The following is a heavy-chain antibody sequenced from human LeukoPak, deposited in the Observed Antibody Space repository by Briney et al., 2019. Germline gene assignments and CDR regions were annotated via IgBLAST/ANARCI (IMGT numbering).Heavy chain of an antibody. Sequence: PSETLSLTCTVSGGSISIYYWSWIRQPAGKGLEWIGRIYTSGSTNYNPSLKSRVTMSVDTSKNQFSLKLSSVTAADTAVYYCARDVFGDVPPRYYYGMDVWGQGTTVTVSS. CDR2: IYTSGST. CDR1: GGSISIYY. V-gene: IGHV4-4*07. J-gene: IGHJ6*02. D-gene: IGHD3-10*02. CDR3: ARDVFGDVPPRYYYGMDV.